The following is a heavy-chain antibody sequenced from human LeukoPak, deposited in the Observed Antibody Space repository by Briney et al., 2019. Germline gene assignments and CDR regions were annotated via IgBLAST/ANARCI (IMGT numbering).Heavy chain of an antibody. CDR1: RDIFSSYT. D-gene: IGHD4/OR15-4a*01. CDR2: IIPAFGSP. CDR3: ASLALAGADFDS. V-gene: IGHV1-69*13. Sequence: SVKVSCKTPRDIFSSYTLTWVRQGPGQGLEWMVGIIPAFGSPHYAQKFRGRVTMTLDESTSTTYMEVSSLRSDDTAVYYCASLALAGADFDSWGQGTLVVVSS. J-gene: IGHJ4*02.